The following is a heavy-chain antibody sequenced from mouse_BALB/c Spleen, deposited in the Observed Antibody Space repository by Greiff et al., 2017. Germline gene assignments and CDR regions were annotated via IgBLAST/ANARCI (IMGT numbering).Heavy chain of an antibody. V-gene: IGHV2-2*02. Sequence: VQGVESGPGLVQPSQSLSITCTVSGFSLTSYGVHWVRQSPGKGLEWLGVIWSGGSTDYNAAFISRLSISKDNSKSQVFFKMNSLQANDTAIYYCARNLAYYGNYGYFDVWGAGTTVTVSS. CDR1: GFSLTSYG. CDR3: ARNLAYYGNYGYFDV. CDR2: IWSGGST. J-gene: IGHJ1*01. D-gene: IGHD2-10*01.